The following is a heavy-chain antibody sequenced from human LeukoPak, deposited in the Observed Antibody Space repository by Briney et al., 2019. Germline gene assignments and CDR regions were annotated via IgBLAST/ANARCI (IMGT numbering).Heavy chain of an antibody. J-gene: IGHJ4*02. Sequence: PGGSLRLSCAASGFTFTTYWMSWVRQLPGKGLEWVANINQDGTEKYYVDSVKGRFTISRDNAKNSLYLQMNSLRAEDTAVYYCARDLSQYYDSSGYYFLWGQGTLVTVSS. CDR3: ARDLSQYYDSSGYYFL. V-gene: IGHV3-7*01. CDR1: GFTFTTYW. CDR2: INQDGTEK. D-gene: IGHD3-22*01.